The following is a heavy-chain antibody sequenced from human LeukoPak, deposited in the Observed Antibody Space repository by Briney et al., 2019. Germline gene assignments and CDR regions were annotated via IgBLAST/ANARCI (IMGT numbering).Heavy chain of an antibody. J-gene: IGHJ4*02. V-gene: IGHV3-33*01. CDR1: GFTFSSYV. Sequence: GRSLTLSCVASGFTFSSYVMHWVRQSPGKGLEWVALIWYDGNNKDYADSVKGRFTISRDNSKNTLFLEMNSLRAEDTAVYYCARDRYGESHLDYWGQGTLVTVSS. CDR2: IWYDGNNK. CDR3: ARDRYGESHLDY. D-gene: IGHD4/OR15-4a*01.